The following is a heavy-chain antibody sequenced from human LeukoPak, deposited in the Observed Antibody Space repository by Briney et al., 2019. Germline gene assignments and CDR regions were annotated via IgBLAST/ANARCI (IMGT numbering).Heavy chain of an antibody. CDR1: GLIFTGSA. CDR3: TSQVGYSSSWET. CDR2: MRSKANNYAT. D-gene: IGHD2-2*01. Sequence: TGGSLRLSCAASGLIFTGSAMHWVRQAPGKGLEWVGRMRSKANNYATGYSTSVIGRFTISRDDSKNIRYLEMSSLKIEDTAVYFCTSQVGYSSSWETWGQGTLVTVSS. J-gene: IGHJ5*02. V-gene: IGHV3-73*01.